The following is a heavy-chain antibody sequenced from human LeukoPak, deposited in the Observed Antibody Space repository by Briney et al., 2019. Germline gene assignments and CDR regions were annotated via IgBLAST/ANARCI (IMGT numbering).Heavy chain of an antibody. CDR2: IIPIFGTA. Sequence: GASVKVSCKASGGTFISYAISWVRQAPGQGLEWMGGIIPIFGTANYAQKFQGRVTITTDESTSTAYMELSSLRSEDTAVYYCARSGYSSGLYGDYWGQGTLVTVSS. J-gene: IGHJ4*02. CDR1: GGTFISYA. V-gene: IGHV1-69*05. CDR3: ARSGYSSGLYGDY. D-gene: IGHD6-19*01.